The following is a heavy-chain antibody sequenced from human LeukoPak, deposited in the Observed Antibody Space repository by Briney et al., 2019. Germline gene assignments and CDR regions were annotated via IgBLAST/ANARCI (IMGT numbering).Heavy chain of an antibody. J-gene: IGHJ3*02. CDR2: IYPGDSDT. CDR3: ASLATSYPDAFDI. V-gene: IGHV5-51*01. Sequence: GESLKISCKGSGYSFTSYWIGWVRQMPGKGLEWMGIIYPGDSDTRYRPSFQGQVTMSADKSISTAYLQWSSLKASDTAMYYCASLATSYPDAFDIWGQGTMVTVSS. CDR1: GYSFTSYW. D-gene: IGHD5-24*01.